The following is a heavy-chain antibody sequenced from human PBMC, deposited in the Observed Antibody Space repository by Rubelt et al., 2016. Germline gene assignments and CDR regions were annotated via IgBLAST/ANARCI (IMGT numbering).Heavy chain of an antibody. CDR1: GGSFSGYY. CDR3: GASNIELGGTYGDYRH. CDR2: INHSGST. V-gene: IGHV4-34*06. Sequence: QVQLQQWGAGLLKPSETLSLTCAVYGGSFSGYYWSWIRQPPGKGLEWIGEINHSGSTNYNPSLRSRVTKSENKSKNKFSLRLGSVTAADTPVYYCGASNIELGGTYGDYRHWGQGTLVTVSS. D-gene: IGHD4-17*01. J-gene: IGHJ4*02.